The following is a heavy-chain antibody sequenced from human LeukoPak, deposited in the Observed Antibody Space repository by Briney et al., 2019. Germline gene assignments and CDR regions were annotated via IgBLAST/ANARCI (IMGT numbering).Heavy chain of an antibody. D-gene: IGHD6-13*01. Sequence: GGSLRLSCAASGFTFSSYGMHWVRQAPGKGLEWVAVISYDGSNKYYADSVKGRFTISRDNSKNTLYLQMNSLRAEDTAVYYCARFRIAAAGDGYWGQGTLVTVSS. J-gene: IGHJ4*02. CDR3: ARFRIAAAGDGY. CDR1: GFTFSSYG. CDR2: ISYDGSNK. V-gene: IGHV3-30*03.